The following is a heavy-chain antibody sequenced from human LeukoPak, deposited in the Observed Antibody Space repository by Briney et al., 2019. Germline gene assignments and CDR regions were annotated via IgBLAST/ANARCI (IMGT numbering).Heavy chain of an antibody. CDR1: GYTFTSYG. J-gene: IGHJ3*02. CDR3: ARDVFGEGIAAAGDAFDI. D-gene: IGHD6-13*01. Sequence: ASVKVSCKASGYTFTSYGISWVRQAPGQGLEWMGWISAYNGNTNYAQKLQGRVTMTTDTSTSTAYMELRSLRSDDTAVDYCARDVFGEGIAAAGDAFDIWGQGTMVTVSS. CDR2: ISAYNGNT. V-gene: IGHV1-18*01.